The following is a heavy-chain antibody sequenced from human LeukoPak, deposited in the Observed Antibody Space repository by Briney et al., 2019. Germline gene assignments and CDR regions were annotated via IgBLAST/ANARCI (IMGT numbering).Heavy chain of an antibody. CDR1: GGTFSSYA. D-gene: IGHD4-23*01. J-gene: IGHJ4*02. CDR3: AREGEPYGGNSLQTGFDY. V-gene: IGHV1-69*05. CDR2: IIPIFGTA. Sequence: ASVKVSCKASGGTFSSYAISWVRQAPGQGLEWMGGIIPIFGTANYAQKFQGRVTITTDESTSTAYMELSSLRSEDTAVYYCAREGEPYGGNSLQTGFDYWGQGTLVTVSS.